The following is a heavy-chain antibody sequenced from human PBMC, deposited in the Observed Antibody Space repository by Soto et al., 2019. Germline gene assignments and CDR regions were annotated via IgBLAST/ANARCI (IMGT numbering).Heavy chain of an antibody. J-gene: IGHJ6*02. Sequence: ASVKVSCKASGYTFTSYYMHWVRQAPGQGLEWMGIISPSGGSTSYAQKFQGRVTMTRDTSTSTVYMELSSLRSEDTAVYYCARSDYGSGSYYNPYYYYYGMDVWGQGTTVTVSS. CDR2: ISPSGGST. CDR3: ARSDYGSGSYYNPYYYYYGMDV. D-gene: IGHD3-10*01. V-gene: IGHV1-46*01. CDR1: GYTFTSYY.